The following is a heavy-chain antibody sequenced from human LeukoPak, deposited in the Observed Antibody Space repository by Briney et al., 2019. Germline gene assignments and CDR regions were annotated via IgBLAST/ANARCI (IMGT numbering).Heavy chain of an antibody. J-gene: IGHJ4*02. CDR3: ARHSSPYYYDSSGYYYFDY. Sequence: SSGTLSLTCTVSGGSISSSSYYWGWIRQPPGKGLEWIGSIYYSGSTYYNPSLKSRVTISVDTSKNQFSLKLSSVTAADTAVYYCARHSSPYYYDSSGYYYFDYWGQGTLVTVSS. V-gene: IGHV4-39*01. D-gene: IGHD3-22*01. CDR1: GGSISSSSYY. CDR2: IYYSGST.